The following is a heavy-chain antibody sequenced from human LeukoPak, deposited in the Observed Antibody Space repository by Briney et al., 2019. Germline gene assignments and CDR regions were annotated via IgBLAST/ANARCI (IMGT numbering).Heavy chain of an antibody. J-gene: IGHJ4*02. CDR1: RFTFSSYS. CDR2: ISSSSSTI. Sequence: GGSLRLSCAASRFTFSSYSMYWVRQAPGNGLEWVSYISSSSSTIYYADSVKGRFTISRDNAKNSLYLQMNSLRAEDTAVYYCARKYCSSISCYTFAYWGQGTLVTVSS. D-gene: IGHD2-2*02. CDR3: ARKYCSSISCYTFAY. V-gene: IGHV3-48*01.